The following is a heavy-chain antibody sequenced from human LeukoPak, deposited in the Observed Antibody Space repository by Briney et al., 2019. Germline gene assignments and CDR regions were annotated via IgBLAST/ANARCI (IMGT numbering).Heavy chain of an antibody. CDR3: ARINTIFGVVRS. D-gene: IGHD3-3*01. J-gene: IGHJ4*02. V-gene: IGHV4-34*01. CDR1: GGSFSGYY. CDR2: INHSGST. Sequence: SETLSLTCAVYGGSFSGYYWSWIRQPPGKGLEWIGEINHSGSTNYNPSLKSRVTISVDTSKNQFSLKLSSVTAADTAVYYCARINTIFGVVRSWGQGTLVTVSS.